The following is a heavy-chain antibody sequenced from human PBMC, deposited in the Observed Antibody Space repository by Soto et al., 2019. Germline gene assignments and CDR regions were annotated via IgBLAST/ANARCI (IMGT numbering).Heavy chain of an antibody. D-gene: IGHD3-10*01. CDR3: ARKRGSTGQFDY. J-gene: IGHJ4*02. Sequence: SGPTLVNPTQTLTLTCTFSGFSLSTSGVGVGWIRQPPGKALEWLALIYWDDDKRYSPSLKSRLTITKDTSKNQVVLTMTNMDPVDTATYYCARKRGSTGQFDYWGQGTLVNVSS. V-gene: IGHV2-5*02. CDR1: GFSLSTSGVG. CDR2: IYWDDDK.